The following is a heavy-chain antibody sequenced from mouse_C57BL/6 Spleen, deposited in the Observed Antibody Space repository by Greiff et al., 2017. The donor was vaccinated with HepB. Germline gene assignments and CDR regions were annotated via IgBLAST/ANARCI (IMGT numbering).Heavy chain of an antibody. CDR3: ARYYGSSYWYFDV. V-gene: IGHV1-7*01. D-gene: IGHD1-1*01. Sequence: QVQLQQSGADLAKPGASVKLSCKASGYTFTSYWMHWVKQRPGQGLEWIGYINPSSGYTKYNQKFKDKATLTADKSSSTAYMQLSSLTYEDSAVYYCARYYGSSYWYFDVWGTGTTVTVSS. J-gene: IGHJ1*03. CDR1: GYTFTSYW. CDR2: INPSSGYT.